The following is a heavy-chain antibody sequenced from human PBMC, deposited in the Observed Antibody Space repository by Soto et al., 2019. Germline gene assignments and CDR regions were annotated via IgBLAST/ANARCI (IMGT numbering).Heavy chain of an antibody. CDR1: GFTFSSYA. Sequence: PGGSLRLSCAASGFTFSSYAMSWVRQAPGKGLEWVSAISGSGGSTYYADSVKGRFTISRDNSKNTLYLQMNSLRAEDTAVYYCAKAYIVVVVAAPDAFDSWGQGTMVTVSS. CDR3: AKAYIVVVVAAPDAFDS. V-gene: IGHV3-23*01. J-gene: IGHJ3*02. D-gene: IGHD2-15*01. CDR2: ISGSGGST.